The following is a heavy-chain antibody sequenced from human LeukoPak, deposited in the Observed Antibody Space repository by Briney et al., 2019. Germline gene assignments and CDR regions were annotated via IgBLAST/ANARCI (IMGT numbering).Heavy chain of an antibody. D-gene: IGHD6-13*01. CDR1: GFTFSSYS. Sequence: PGGSLRLSCAASGFTFSSYSVNWVRQAPGKGLEWVSYISGISNTIYYADSVKGRFTISRDNAKNSLYLQMNSLRAEDTAVYYCARDIEAAGLFLDYWGQGTLVTVSS. J-gene: IGHJ4*02. CDR3: ARDIEAAGLFLDY. CDR2: ISGISNTI. V-gene: IGHV3-48*04.